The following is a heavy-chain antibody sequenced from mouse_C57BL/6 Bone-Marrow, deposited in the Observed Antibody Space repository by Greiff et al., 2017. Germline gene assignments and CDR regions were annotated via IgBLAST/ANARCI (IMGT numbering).Heavy chain of an antibody. CDR3: ARGVQLRLPYAMDY. Sequence: QVQLQQSGAELARPGASVKLSCKASGYTFTSYGISWVKQRTGQGLEWIGEIYPRSGNTYYNEKFKGKATLTADKSSSTAYMELRSLTSEDSAVYFCARGVQLRLPYAMDYWGQGTSVTVSS. D-gene: IGHD3-2*02. CDR1: GYTFTSYG. V-gene: IGHV1-81*01. J-gene: IGHJ4*01. CDR2: IYPRSGNT.